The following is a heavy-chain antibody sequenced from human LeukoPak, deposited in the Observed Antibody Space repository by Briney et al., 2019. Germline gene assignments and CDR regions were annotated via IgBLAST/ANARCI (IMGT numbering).Heavy chain of an antibody. CDR3: ARGPPFLGRVVAAPLDY. D-gene: IGHD2-15*01. V-gene: IGHV4-39*01. J-gene: IGHJ4*02. Sequence: SETLSLTCTVSGGFISRSTYYWGWIRQPPGKGLEWIGSIYYSGSTYYNPSLKSRVTISVDTSKNQFSLKLSSVTAADTAVYYCARGPPFLGRVVAAPLDYWGQGTLVTVSS. CDR2: IYYSGST. CDR1: GGFISRSTYY.